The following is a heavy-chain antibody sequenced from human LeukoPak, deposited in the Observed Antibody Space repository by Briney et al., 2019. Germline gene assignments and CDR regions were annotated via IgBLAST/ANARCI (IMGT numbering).Heavy chain of an antibody. D-gene: IGHD2-2*01. CDR1: GGSISSYY. CDR3: ARDNQRALWAFDI. V-gene: IGHV4-59*12. CDR2: IYYSGST. J-gene: IGHJ3*02. Sequence: SETLSLTCTVSGGSISSYYWSWIRQPPGKGLEWIGYIYYSGSTNYNPSLKSRVTISVDTSKNQFSLKLRSVTAADTAVYYCARDNQRALWAFDIWGQGTMVTVSS.